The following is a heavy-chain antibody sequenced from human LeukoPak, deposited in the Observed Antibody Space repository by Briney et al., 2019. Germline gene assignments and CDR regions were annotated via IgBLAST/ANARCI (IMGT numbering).Heavy chain of an antibody. CDR1: GFTFSSYA. CDR2: ISSNGGST. J-gene: IGHJ4*02. CDR3: ARVISGSGQQRGINLLDY. Sequence: PGGSLRLSCAASGFTFSSYAMHWVRQAPGKGLEYVSAISSNGGSTYYANSVKGRFTISRDNSKNTLYLQMGSLRAEDMAVYYCARVISGSGQQRGINLLDYWGQGTLVTVSS. D-gene: IGHD6-13*01. V-gene: IGHV3-64*01.